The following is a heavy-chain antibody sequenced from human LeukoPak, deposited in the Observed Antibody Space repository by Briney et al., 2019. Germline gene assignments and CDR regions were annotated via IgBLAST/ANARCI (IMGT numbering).Heavy chain of an antibody. J-gene: IGHJ6*03. V-gene: IGHV3-30*18. D-gene: IGHD2-2*01. CDR2: ISYDGSNK. CDR1: GFTFSSYG. CDR3: AKEVSSYPSMDV. Sequence: PGGSLRLSCAASGFTFSSYGMHWVRQAPGKGLEWVAVISYDGSNKYYADSVKGRFTISRDNSKNTLYLQMNSLRAEDTAVYYCAKEVSSYPSMDVWGKGTTVTVSS.